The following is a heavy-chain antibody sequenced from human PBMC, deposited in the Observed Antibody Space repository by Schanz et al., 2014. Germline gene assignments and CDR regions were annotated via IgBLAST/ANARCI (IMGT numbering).Heavy chain of an antibody. J-gene: IGHJ6*03. Sequence: QVQLVQSGAEVKKPGSSVKVSCKASGGTFSSYTINWVRQAPGQGLEWMGWISAYNGNTNYAQKLQGRVTMTTDTSTSTAYMELTSLRSEDTAVYYCAGTYCSSTSCYTGYYYMDVWGKGTTVTVSS. CDR2: ISAYNGNT. CDR1: GGTFSSYT. CDR3: AGTYCSSTSCYTGYYYMDV. V-gene: IGHV1-18*01. D-gene: IGHD2-2*02.